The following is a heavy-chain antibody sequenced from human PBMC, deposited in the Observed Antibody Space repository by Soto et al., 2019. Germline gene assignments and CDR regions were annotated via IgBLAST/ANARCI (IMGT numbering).Heavy chain of an antibody. J-gene: IGHJ6*03. D-gene: IGHD6-13*01. Sequence: QVQLVQSGAEVKKPGASVKVSCKASGYTFTSYDINWVRQATGQGLEWMVWMNPNSGNTGYAPKFQGRVTMTRNTSISTAYLELSSLLSEDTAMYYCASAGYGSSGYRAGYYYYPDVWGKGTTVTFSS. CDR3: ASAGYGSSGYRAGYYYYPDV. V-gene: IGHV1-8*01. CDR2: MNPNSGNT. CDR1: GYTFTSYD.